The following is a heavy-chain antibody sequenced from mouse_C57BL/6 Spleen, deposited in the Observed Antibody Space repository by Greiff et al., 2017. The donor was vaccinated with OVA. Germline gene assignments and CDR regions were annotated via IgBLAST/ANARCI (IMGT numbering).Heavy chain of an antibody. J-gene: IGHJ1*03. Sequence: VQLQESGAELVKPGASVKISCKASGYAFSSYWMNWVKQRPGKGLEWIGQIYPGDGDTNYNGKFKGKATLTADKSSSTAYMQLSSLTSEDSAVYFCARAYYSNFYFDVWGTGTTVTVSS. CDR1: GYAFSSYW. CDR2: IYPGDGDT. D-gene: IGHD2-5*01. CDR3: ARAYYSNFYFDV. V-gene: IGHV1-80*01.